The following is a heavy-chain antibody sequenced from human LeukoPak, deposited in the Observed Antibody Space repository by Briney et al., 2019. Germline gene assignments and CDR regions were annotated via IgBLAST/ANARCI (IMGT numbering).Heavy chain of an antibody. Sequence: GGSLRLSYAASGFTFSSYGMHWVRQAPGKGLEWVAVISYDGSNKYYADSVKGRFTISRDNSKNTLYLQMNSLRAEDTAVYYCAKDQEKRVGYYYYGMDVWGQGTTVTVSS. J-gene: IGHJ6*02. D-gene: IGHD1-26*01. CDR1: GFTFSSYG. CDR3: AKDQEKRVGYYYYGMDV. V-gene: IGHV3-30*18. CDR2: ISYDGSNK.